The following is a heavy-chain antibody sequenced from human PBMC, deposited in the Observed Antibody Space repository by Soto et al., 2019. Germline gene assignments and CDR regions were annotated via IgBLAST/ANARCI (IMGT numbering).Heavy chain of an antibody. D-gene: IGHD1-26*01. V-gene: IGHV5-51*01. CDR3: ARATYSTGTGALDV. J-gene: IGHJ3*01. CDR2: IYPGDSRS. Sequence: GQSLKISCKGSGYRFSIYWICCLRQMPGKGLEWVGNIYPGDSRSTYSPSYQGQVIISADKSIDTAYLQWSSLKASDTAIYYCARATYSTGTGALDVWGQGTMVTFSS. CDR1: GYRFSIYW.